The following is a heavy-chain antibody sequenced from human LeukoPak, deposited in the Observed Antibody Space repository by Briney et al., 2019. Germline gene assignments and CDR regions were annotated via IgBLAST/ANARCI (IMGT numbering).Heavy chain of an antibody. V-gene: IGHV3-48*01. J-gene: IGHJ6*02. Sequence: GSLRLSCGASGFTFGTYSMNWVRQAPGKGLEWVSYISSSGSTIYYRDSVKGRFTISRDNAKNSLYLEMNSLRVEDSAVYYCARDDLGTSYYNYGMDVWGQGTTVTVSS. CDR2: ISSSGSTI. CDR3: ARDDLGTSYYNYGMDV. CDR1: GFTFGTYS. D-gene: IGHD3/OR15-3a*01.